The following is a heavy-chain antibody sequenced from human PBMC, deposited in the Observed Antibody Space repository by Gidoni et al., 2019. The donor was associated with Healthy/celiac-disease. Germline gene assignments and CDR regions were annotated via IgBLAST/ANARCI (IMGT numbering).Heavy chain of an antibody. V-gene: IGHV3-11*01. J-gene: IGHJ3*02. CDR1: RFTLRYYY. CDR3: ARGAAAAGPDAFDI. CDR2: ISSSGSTI. Sequence: QVQLVASGGGLVKPGGYLRLSCAASRFTLRYYYVSWIRQAPGKGMEWGSDISSSGSTIYYAESGKGRFTISRDNVKNSLYLQMNSLAAEDAAVYYCARGAAAAGPDAFDIWGQGTMVTVSS. D-gene: IGHD6-13*01.